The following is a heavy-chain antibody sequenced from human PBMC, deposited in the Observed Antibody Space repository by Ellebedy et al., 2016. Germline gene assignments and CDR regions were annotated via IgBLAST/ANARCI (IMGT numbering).Heavy chain of an antibody. V-gene: IGHV3-15*01. CDR1: GFTFSNAW. Sequence: GESLKISXAASGFTFSNAWMSWVRQAPGKGLEWVGRIKSKTDGGTTDYAAPVKGRFTISRDDSKNTLYLQMNSLKTEDTAVYYCTTDVVPAAADNFDYWGQGTLVTVSS. D-gene: IGHD2-2*01. CDR3: TTDVVPAAADNFDY. CDR2: IKSKTDGGTT. J-gene: IGHJ4*02.